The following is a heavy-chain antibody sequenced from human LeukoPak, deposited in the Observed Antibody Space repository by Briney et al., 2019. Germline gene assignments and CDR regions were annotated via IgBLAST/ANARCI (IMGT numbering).Heavy chain of an antibody. CDR3: AGTVVVPAAIREGRYFGY. CDR2: INHSGST. V-gene: IGHV4-34*01. Sequence: PSETLSLTCAVYGGSFSGYYWSWIRQPPGKGLEWIGEINHSGSTNYNPSLKSRVTISVDTSKNQFSLKLSSVTAADTAVYYCAGTVVVPAAIREGRYFGYWGQGTLVTVSS. D-gene: IGHD2-2*02. CDR1: GGSFSGYY. J-gene: IGHJ4*02.